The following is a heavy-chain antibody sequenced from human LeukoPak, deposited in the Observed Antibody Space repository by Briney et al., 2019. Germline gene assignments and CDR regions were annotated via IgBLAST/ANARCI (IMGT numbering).Heavy chain of an antibody. CDR2: IYYSGST. V-gene: IGHV4-59*01. CDR3: ARTNGYSSSWYPDYYYYYMDV. J-gene: IGHJ6*03. Sequence: SETLSLTCTVSGGSISSYYWSWIRQPPGKGLEWIGYIYYSGSTNYNPSLKSRVTISVDTSKNQFSLKLSSVTAADTAVYYCARTNGYSSSWYPDYYYYYMDVWGKGTTVTVSS. D-gene: IGHD6-13*01. CDR1: GGSISSYY.